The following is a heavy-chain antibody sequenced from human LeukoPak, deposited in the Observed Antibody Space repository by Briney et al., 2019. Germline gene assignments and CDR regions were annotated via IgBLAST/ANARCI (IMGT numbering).Heavy chain of an antibody. CDR2: INPNSGGT. Sequence: ASVKVSCKASGYTFTGYYMHWVRQAPGQGLEWMGWINPNSGGTNYAQKLQGRVTMTTDTSTSTAYMELRSLRSDDTAVYYCARDTRYGSGSYHFDYWGQGTLVTVSS. CDR1: GYTFTGYY. D-gene: IGHD3-10*01. J-gene: IGHJ4*02. V-gene: IGHV1-2*02. CDR3: ARDTRYGSGSYHFDY.